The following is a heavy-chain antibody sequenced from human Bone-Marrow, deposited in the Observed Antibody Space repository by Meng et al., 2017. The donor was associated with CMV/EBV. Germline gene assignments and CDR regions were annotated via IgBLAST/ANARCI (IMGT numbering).Heavy chain of an antibody. J-gene: IGHJ6*02. CDR2: MNPNSGNT. Sequence: ASVKVSCKASGYTFTSYDINWVRQATGQGLEWMGWMNPNSGNTGYAQKFQGRVTMTRNTSISTAYMELSSLRSEDTAVYYCASRCSSTSCYKALGRRYYYGMDVWGQGTTVNVAS. CDR3: ASRCSSTSCYKALGRRYYYGMDV. CDR1: GYTFTSYD. D-gene: IGHD2-2*02. V-gene: IGHV1-8*01.